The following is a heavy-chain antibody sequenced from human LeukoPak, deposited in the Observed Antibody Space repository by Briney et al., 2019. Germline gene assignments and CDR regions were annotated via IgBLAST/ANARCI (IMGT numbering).Heavy chain of an antibody. Sequence: SETLSLTCAVSGYSISSGYYWGWIRQPPGKGLEWIGRIYHSGSTYYNPSLKSRVTIPVDTSKNQFSLKLNSVTAADTAVYYCARGGYGTLFDYWGQGTLVIVSS. J-gene: IGHJ4*02. D-gene: IGHD5-12*01. V-gene: IGHV4-38-2*01. CDR2: IYHSGST. CDR3: ARGGYGTLFDY. CDR1: GYSISSGYY.